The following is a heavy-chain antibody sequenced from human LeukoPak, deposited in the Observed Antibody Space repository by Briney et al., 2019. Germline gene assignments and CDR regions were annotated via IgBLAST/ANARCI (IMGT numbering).Heavy chain of an antibody. Sequence: ASVKVSCKASGYTFTGYYMHWVRQAPGQGLEWMGWINPNSGGTNYAQKFQGRVTLTRDMSTGTVYMELSSLRSEDTALYYCARGVHVRVYDSNPHYGHYWGQGTLVTVSS. V-gene: IGHV1-2*02. J-gene: IGHJ4*02. D-gene: IGHD3-22*01. CDR1: GYTFTGYY. CDR2: INPNSGGT. CDR3: ARGVHVRVYDSNPHYGHY.